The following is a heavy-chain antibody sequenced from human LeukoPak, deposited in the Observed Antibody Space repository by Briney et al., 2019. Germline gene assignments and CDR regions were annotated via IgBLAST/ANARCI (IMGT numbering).Heavy chain of an antibody. J-gene: IGHJ5*02. D-gene: IGHD3-9*01. CDR3: ARGGLRYFDWPTLADWFDP. CDR2: IYYSGST. Sequence: SETLSLTCTVSGGSISSGGYYWSWIRQPPGKGLEWIGYIYYSGSTYYNPSLKSRVTISVDTSKNQFSLKLSSVTAADTAVYYCARGGLRYFDWPTLADWFDPWGQGTLVTVSS. V-gene: IGHV4-30-2*01. CDR1: GGSISSGGYY.